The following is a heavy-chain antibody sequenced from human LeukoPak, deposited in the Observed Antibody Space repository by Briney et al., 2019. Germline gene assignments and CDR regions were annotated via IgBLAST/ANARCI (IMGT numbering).Heavy chain of an antibody. D-gene: IGHD3-22*01. CDR2: ISSSSSYI. CDR1: GFTFSSYS. Sequence: GGSLRLSCAASGFTFSSYSMSWVRQAPGKGLEWVSSISSSSSYIYYADSVKGRFTISRDNAKNSLYLQMNSLRAEDTAVYYCASAFDPTYYYDSSGYWDFDCWGQGTLVTVSS. V-gene: IGHV3-21*01. CDR3: ASAFDPTYYYDSSGYWDFDC. J-gene: IGHJ4*02.